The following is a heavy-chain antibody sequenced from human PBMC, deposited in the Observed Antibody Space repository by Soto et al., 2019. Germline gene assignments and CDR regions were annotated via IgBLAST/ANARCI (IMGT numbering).Heavy chain of an antibody. Sequence: QVQLQETGPGLVKPSQTLSLTCTVSGGSISSGGYYWSWIRQHPGKGLEWIGYIYYSGSTYYNPSLKSRVTISVDTSKNQFSLKLSSVTAADTAVYYCARGGIAAAAPPDYWGQGTLVTVSS. J-gene: IGHJ4*02. CDR1: GGSISSGGYY. CDR2: IYYSGST. V-gene: IGHV4-31*03. D-gene: IGHD6-13*01. CDR3: ARGGIAAAAPPDY.